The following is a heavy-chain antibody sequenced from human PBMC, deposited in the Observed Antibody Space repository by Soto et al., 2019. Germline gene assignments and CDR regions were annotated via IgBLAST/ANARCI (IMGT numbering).Heavy chain of an antibody. D-gene: IGHD6-13*01. CDR1: GFTFSSYA. J-gene: IGHJ6*02. V-gene: IGHV3-23*01. Sequence: GGSLRLSCAASGFTFSSYAMSWVRQAPGKGLEWVSAISGSGGSTYYADSVKGRFTNSRDTSKNTLYLQMNSLRVEEPAVYYCAKPPLIAAAGTYYYYGMDVWGQGTTVTVSS. CDR3: AKPPLIAAAGTYYYYGMDV. CDR2: ISGSGGST.